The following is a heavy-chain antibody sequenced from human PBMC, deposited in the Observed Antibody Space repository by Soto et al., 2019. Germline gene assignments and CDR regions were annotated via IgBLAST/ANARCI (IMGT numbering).Heavy chain of an antibody. D-gene: IGHD1-1*01. CDR1: GGTFSSYA. CDR2: IIPIFGTA. V-gene: IGHV1-69*13. CDR3: AREGLERRSEPDFDY. Sequence: SVKVSCKASGGTFSSYAISWVRQAPGQGLEWMGGIIPIFGTANYAQKFQGRVTITADESTSTAYMELSSLRSEDTAVYYCAREGLERRSEPDFDYWGQGTLVTVSS. J-gene: IGHJ4*02.